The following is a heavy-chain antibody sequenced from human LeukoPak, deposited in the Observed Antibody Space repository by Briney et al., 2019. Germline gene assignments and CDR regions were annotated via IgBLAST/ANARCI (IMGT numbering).Heavy chain of an antibody. CDR2: IYSSGST. Sequence: SETLSLTCTVSGGSISSYYWSWIRQPAGKGLEWIGYIYSSGSTNFNPSLKSRVTISVDTSKNQLSLKLRSVTAADAAVYYCARMTTVASPDYWGQGTLVTVSS. D-gene: IGHD4-23*01. CDR1: GGSISSYY. CDR3: ARMTTVASPDY. J-gene: IGHJ4*02. V-gene: IGHV4-59*08.